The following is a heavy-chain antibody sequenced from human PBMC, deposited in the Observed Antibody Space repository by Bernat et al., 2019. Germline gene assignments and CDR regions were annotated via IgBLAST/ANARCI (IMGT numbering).Heavy chain of an antibody. CDR1: GFTFDDYA. CDR3: AKDTYYYDSSGSDY. D-gene: IGHD3-22*01. J-gene: IGHJ4*02. V-gene: IGHV3-9*01. CDR2: ISWNSGSI. Sequence: EVQLLESGGGLVQPGGSLRLSCAASGFTFDDYAMHWVRQAPGKGLEWVSGISWNSGSIGYADSVKGRFTISRDNAKNSLYLQMNSLRAEDTALYYCAKDTYYYDSSGSDYWGQGTLVTVSS.